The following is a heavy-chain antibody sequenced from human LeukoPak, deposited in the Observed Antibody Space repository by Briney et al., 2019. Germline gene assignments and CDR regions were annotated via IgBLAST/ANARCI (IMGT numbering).Heavy chain of an antibody. J-gene: IGHJ4*02. CDR2: IYSGGST. CDR3: IYGYTLDF. D-gene: IGHD5-18*01. Sequence: PGGSLGLSFAASGFTFNNNYMNWVRQAPGKGLEWVSVIYSGGSTNYADSVKGRFTISRDNSKNTLYLQMNSLRAEDTAMYYCIYGYTLDFWGQGTLVTVSS. V-gene: IGHV3-53*01. CDR1: GFTFNNNY.